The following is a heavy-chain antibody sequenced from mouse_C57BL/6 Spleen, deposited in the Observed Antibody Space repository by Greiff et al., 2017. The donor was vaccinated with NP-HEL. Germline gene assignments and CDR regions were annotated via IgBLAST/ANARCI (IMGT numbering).Heavy chain of an antibody. V-gene: IGHV1-52*01. CDR2: IDPSDSET. Sequence: QVQLQQSGAELVRPGSSVKLSCKASGYTFTSYWMHWVKQRPIQGLEWIGNIDPSDSETHYNQKFKDKATLTVDKSSSTAYMQLSSLTSEDSAVYYCARYGAQATYFDYWGQGTTLTVSS. CDR1: GYTFTSYW. D-gene: IGHD3-2*02. CDR3: ARYGAQATYFDY. J-gene: IGHJ2*01.